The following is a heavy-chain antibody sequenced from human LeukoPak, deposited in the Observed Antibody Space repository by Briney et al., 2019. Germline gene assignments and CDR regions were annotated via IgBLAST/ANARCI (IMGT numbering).Heavy chain of an antibody. CDR3: ASGVGIAAADYYFDY. V-gene: IGHV1-69*05. J-gene: IGHJ4*02. D-gene: IGHD6-13*01. Sequence: SVKVSCKASGGTFSSYAISWVRQAPGQGLEWMGGIIPIFGTANYAQKFQGGVTITTDESTSTAYMELSSLRSEDTAVYYCASGVGIAAADYYFDYWGQGTLVTVSP. CDR1: GGTFSSYA. CDR2: IIPIFGTA.